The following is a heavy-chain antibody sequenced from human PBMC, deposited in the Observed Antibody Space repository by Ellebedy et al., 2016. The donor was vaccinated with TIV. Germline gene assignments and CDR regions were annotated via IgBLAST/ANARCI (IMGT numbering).Heavy chain of an antibody. D-gene: IGHD2/OR15-2a*01. V-gene: IGHV3-23*01. J-gene: IGHJ6*02. Sequence: GGSLRLSCAASGFSFSSYAMNWVRQAPGKGLEWVTGIIGSGGNTKYVDSVKGRFTISRDNSKNTLFLQMNSLRGGDTAVYYCARSPKDQFYHGMDVWGRGTTVTVSS. CDR2: IIGSGGNT. CDR3: ARSPKDQFYHGMDV. CDR1: GFSFSSYA.